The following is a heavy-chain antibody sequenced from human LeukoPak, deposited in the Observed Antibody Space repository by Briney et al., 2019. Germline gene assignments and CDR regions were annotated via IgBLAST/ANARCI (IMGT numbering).Heavy chain of an antibody. J-gene: IGHJ3*02. CDR2: ISYSGST. V-gene: IGHV4-59*08. CDR3: ARQGYDILTGYIDAFDI. CDR1: GGSISSYY. D-gene: IGHD3-9*01. Sequence: PSETLSLTCTVSGGSISSYYWSWIRQPPGKGLEWIGYISYSGSTNYNPSLKSRVTISIDTSKNQFSLKLRSVTAADTAIYYCARQGYDILTGYIDAFDIWGQGTMVTVSS.